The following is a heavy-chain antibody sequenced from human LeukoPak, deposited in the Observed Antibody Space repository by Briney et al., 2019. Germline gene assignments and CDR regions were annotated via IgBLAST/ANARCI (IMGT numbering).Heavy chain of an antibody. V-gene: IGHV1-46*03. CDR2: INSSSGST. CDR3: ARGQFVASDY. J-gene: IGHJ4*02. CDR1: GYTFTSHY. Sequence: ASVKVSCKASGYTFTSHYMHWVRQAPGQGLEWMGIINSSSGSTNYAQNLQGRVTMTRDTSTSTVYMELSSLRSEDTAVYYCARGQFVASDYWGQGTLVIVSS. D-gene: IGHD3-10*01.